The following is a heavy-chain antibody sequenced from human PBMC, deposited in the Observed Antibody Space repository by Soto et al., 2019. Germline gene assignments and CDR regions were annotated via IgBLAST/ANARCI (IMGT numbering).Heavy chain of an antibody. Sequence: EVQLLESGGGLVQPGGSLRLSCAASGFTFTNYAMSWVRQAPGKGLEWVSSISGSGASTYYAGSVKGRFTISRDNSKNTLDLQMNSLRGEDTAIYYCAKTVVFDPWGQGTLVTGSS. D-gene: IGHD6-6*01. J-gene: IGHJ5*02. CDR3: AKTVVFDP. CDR1: GFTFTNYA. V-gene: IGHV3-23*01. CDR2: ISGSGAST.